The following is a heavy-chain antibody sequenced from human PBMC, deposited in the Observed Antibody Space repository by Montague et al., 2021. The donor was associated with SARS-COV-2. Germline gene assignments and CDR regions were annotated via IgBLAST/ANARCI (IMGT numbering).Heavy chain of an antibody. CDR3: ARRAQWQLSWFFDL. CDR2: INYSVKT. Sequence: SETLSLTCTVSGASISSGTYYWGWVRQPPGKGLEWIGTINYSVKTYYNPSLKSRVTISVDTSKNQFSLKVTSVTAADTAVYYCARRAQWQLSWFFDLWGRGTLVTVSS. CDR1: GASISSGTYY. D-gene: IGHD6-19*01. J-gene: IGHJ2*01. V-gene: IGHV4-39*01.